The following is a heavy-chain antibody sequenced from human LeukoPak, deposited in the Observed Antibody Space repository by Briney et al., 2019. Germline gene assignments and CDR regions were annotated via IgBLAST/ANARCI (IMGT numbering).Heavy chain of an antibody. CDR3: ARHLNGGTHPLDN. J-gene: IGHJ4*02. D-gene: IGHD2-8*01. CDR2: IHYHGRT. V-gene: IGHV4-59*08. Sequence: SETLSLTCTVSGASMSGQHWSWIRQAPGKGLEWIAWIHYHGRTNCNPSLKSRLSLSVDTSTNQFSLSLNSVTAADTAVYFCARHLNGGTHPLDNWGPGIRVIVSP. CDR1: GASMSGQH.